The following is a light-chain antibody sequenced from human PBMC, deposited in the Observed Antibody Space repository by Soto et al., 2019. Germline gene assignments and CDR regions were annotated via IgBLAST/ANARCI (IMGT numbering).Light chain of an antibody. CDR2: VAS. CDR1: QSVSSK. V-gene: IGKV3-15*01. CDR3: LQYYNWPRT. Sequence: EIVMTQSPATLSVSPGERATLSCRASQSVSSKLAWYQQKPGQAPRLLIYVASTRATGVPARFSGSGSGTEFTLTISSLQSEDFAVYYCLQYYNWPRTFGQGTTVEIK. J-gene: IGKJ1*01.